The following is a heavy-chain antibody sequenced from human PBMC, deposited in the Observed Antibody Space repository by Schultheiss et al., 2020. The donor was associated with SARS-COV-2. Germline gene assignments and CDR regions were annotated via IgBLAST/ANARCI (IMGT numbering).Heavy chain of an antibody. CDR3: ARRGYCSSTSCYDYYGMDV. V-gene: IGHV5-51*01. Sequence: GESLKISCKGSGYSFTSYWIGWVRQMPGKGLEWMGIIYPGDSDTRYSPSFQGQVTISADKSISTAYLQWSSQKASDTAMYYCARRGYCSSTSCYDYYGMDVWGQGTTVTVSS. D-gene: IGHD2-2*01. J-gene: IGHJ6*02. CDR1: GYSFTSYW. CDR2: IYPGDSDT.